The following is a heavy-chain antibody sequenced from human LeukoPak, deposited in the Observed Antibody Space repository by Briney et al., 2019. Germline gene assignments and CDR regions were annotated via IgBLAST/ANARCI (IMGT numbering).Heavy chain of an antibody. Sequence: GESLKISCRGAVCIYANCWIGWVRQMPGKGLEWMGIIYPHESDARYGPSFQGQVTISADKSISTAFRQRSSLKASDTAMYFCAGHSADYLTTDYWGQGTLVTVSS. V-gene: IGHV5-51*01. CDR2: IYPHESDA. J-gene: IGHJ4*02. CDR1: VCIYANCW. D-gene: IGHD3-9*01. CDR3: AGHSADYLTTDY.